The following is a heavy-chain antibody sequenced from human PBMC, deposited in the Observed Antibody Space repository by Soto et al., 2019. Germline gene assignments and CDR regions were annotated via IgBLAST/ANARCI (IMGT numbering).Heavy chain of an antibody. CDR3: SRVFCDYVCDY. CDR1: GFTFSGSA. J-gene: IGHJ4*02. V-gene: IGHV3-73*01. CDR2: IRSKSNSYAT. D-gene: IGHD3-16*01. Sequence: EVQLVESGGGLVQPGGSLKLSCAVSGFTFSGSAMHWVRQASGKGLEWVGRIRSKSNSYATEYAASVKGSFTISREDAMGTPYLQMNSRKTGDSVVYCWSRVFCDYVCDYWGQGTLVTVSS.